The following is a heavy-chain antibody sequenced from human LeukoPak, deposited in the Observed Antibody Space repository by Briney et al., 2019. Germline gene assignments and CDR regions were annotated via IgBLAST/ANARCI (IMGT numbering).Heavy chain of an antibody. D-gene: IGHD6-19*01. CDR3: ARSQPDSSGWYIAFDI. Sequence: ASVTVSCKASGYTFTGYDINWVRQAPGQGLEWMGWMNPNSGNTGYAQKFQGRVTITRNTSISTAYMELSSLRSEDTAVYYCARSQPDSSGWYIAFDIWGQGTMVTVSS. J-gene: IGHJ3*02. CDR1: GYTFTGYD. V-gene: IGHV1-8*03. CDR2: MNPNSGNT.